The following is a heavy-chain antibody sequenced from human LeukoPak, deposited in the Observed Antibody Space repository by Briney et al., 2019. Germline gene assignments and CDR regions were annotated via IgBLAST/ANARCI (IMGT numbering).Heavy chain of an antibody. V-gene: IGHV3-30*18. CDR3: AKKYYYDSSGYYFDY. D-gene: IGHD3-22*01. J-gene: IGHJ4*02. CDR2: ISYDGSNK. Sequence: GGSLRLSCAASGFTFTTYGMHWVRQAPGKGLEWVALISYDGSNKYYADSVKGRFTISRDNSKNTLYLQMNSLRAEDTAVYYCAKKYYYDSSGYYFDYWGQGTLVTVSS. CDR1: GFTFTTYG.